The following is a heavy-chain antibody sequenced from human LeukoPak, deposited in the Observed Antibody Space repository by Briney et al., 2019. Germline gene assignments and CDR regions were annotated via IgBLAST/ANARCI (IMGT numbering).Heavy chain of an antibody. J-gene: IGHJ6*03. D-gene: IGHD2-15*01. Sequence: GGSLRLSCELSEFPFSIYAMPWVRQAPGQGLEWFSAIETGGRDTYYTASGKGRFTISRDNSKNRVYLQMNRLRGEDTAVYYCAREKLLAMDVRGKGTTVTVSS. V-gene: IGHV3-23*01. CDR2: IETGGRDT. CDR3: AREKLLAMDV. CDR1: EFPFSIYA.